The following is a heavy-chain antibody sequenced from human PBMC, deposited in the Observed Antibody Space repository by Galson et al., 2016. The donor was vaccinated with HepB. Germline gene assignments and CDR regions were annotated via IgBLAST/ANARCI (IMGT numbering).Heavy chain of an antibody. D-gene: IGHD6-19*01. CDR3: ARDMRQWLGQGGSFDI. V-gene: IGHV3-30-3*01. Sequence: SLRLSCAASGSTFSSYAMHWVRQAAGKGLEWVAVISYDGNSKVYADSVKGRFTISRDNSKNTLDVQMNSLRGEDTAVYYRARDMRQWLGQGGSFDIWGQGTMVTVSS. CDR1: GSTFSSYA. CDR2: ISYDGNSK. J-gene: IGHJ3*02.